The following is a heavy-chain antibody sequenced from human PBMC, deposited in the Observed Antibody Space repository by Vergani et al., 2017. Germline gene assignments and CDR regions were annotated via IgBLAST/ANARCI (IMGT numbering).Heavy chain of an antibody. CDR3: AKGNDIVGGVASGFDP. CDR2: IQYDGSYK. CDR1: GFTFSNYV. Sequence: QVQLVESGGGVVQPGGSLRLSCAASGFTFSNYVMHWVRQAPGKGLEWVAFIQYDGSYKYYPDSVKGRFTISRDNSKNTLYLQMNSLRTEDTAVYYCAKGNDIVGGVASGFDPWGQGTLVTVSS. J-gene: IGHJ5*02. V-gene: IGHV3-30*02. D-gene: IGHD5-12*01.